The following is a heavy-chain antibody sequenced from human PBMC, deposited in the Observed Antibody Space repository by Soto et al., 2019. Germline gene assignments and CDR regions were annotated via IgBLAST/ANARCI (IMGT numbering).Heavy chain of an antibody. CDR3: ASVTFGGVVLAH. J-gene: IGHJ4*02. D-gene: IGHD3-16*01. V-gene: IGHV4-59*01. Sequence: PSESLCLTCTVAAASFSKYYWSWIRQPPGKGLEWIGYIYFNGNTNYNPSLKRRVTIPIDTSKKQISLNLTSVTDADTAVYYCASVTFGGVVLAHWGQGTLVTVSS. CDR2: IYFNGNT. CDR1: AASFSKYY.